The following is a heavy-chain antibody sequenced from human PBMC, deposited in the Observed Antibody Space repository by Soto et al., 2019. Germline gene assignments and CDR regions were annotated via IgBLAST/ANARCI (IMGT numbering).Heavy chain of an antibody. Sequence: QVQLQQWGAGLLKPSETLSLTCAVSPGSFSGYSWNWIRQPPGKGLEWLGEINLSGSTNYNPSLKTRVTISVDTSKNQFSLRLSSVTAADTAVYYCARGFLVYSYYSYIDVWGKGTTVTISS. D-gene: IGHD2-8*01. CDR2: INLSGST. V-gene: IGHV4-34*01. CDR1: PGSFSGYS. CDR3: ARGFLVYSYYSYIDV. J-gene: IGHJ6*03.